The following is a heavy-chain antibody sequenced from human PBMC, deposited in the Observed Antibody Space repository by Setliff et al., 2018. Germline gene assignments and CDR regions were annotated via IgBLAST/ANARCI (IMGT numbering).Heavy chain of an antibody. CDR3: ARRGAPASHDAFDI. J-gene: IGHJ3*02. Sequence: PGESLKISCKGSGYSFTTYWIGWVRQMPGKGLEWMGVIYPGDSDTQYSPSFQGQVTFSSDKSINTAYLQWSSLKASDTAMYYCARRGAPASHDAFDIWGQGTMVTVSS. D-gene: IGHD6-25*01. CDR1: GYSFTTYW. V-gene: IGHV5-51*01. CDR2: IYPGDSDT.